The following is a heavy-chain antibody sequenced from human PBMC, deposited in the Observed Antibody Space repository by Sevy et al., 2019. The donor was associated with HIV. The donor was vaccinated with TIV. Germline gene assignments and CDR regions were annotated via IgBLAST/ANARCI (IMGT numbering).Heavy chain of an antibody. CDR3: ARANMITFGGVIVIRPFDY. J-gene: IGHJ4*02. CDR2: ISAYNGNT. V-gene: IGHV1-18*04. D-gene: IGHD3-16*02. Sequence: ASVKVSCKASGYTFTSYGISWVRQAPGQGLEWMGWISAYNGNTNYAQKLQGRVTMTPDTYTNTVYMELRSLGADDTAVYSCARANMITFGGVIVIRPFDYWGQGTLVTVSS. CDR1: GYTFTSYG.